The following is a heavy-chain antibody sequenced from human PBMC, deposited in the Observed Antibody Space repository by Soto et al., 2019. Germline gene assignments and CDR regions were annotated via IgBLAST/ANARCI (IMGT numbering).Heavy chain of an antibody. CDR3: ARGREYSSSFGYYYYGMDV. Sequence: TLSLTCAVYGRSFSGYYWSWIRQPPGKGLEWVGEINHSGSTNYNPSLKSRVTISVDTSKNQFSLKLSSVTAADTAVYYCARGREYSSSFGYYYYGMDVWGQGTTVTVSS. CDR1: GRSFSGYY. V-gene: IGHV4-34*01. J-gene: IGHJ6*02. D-gene: IGHD6-6*01. CDR2: INHSGST.